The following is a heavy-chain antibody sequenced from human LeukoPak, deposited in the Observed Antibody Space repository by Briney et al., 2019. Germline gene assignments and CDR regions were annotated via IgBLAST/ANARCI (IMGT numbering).Heavy chain of an antibody. CDR3: AKGLDSSGYEDSPINY. D-gene: IGHD3-22*01. Sequence: PGGSLRLSCAVSGFTFSSYAMSWVRQAPGKGLEWVSAISGSGGTTYYADSVKGRFTISRDNSKNTLYLQMNSLRAEDTAVYYCAKGLDSSGYEDSPINYWGQGTLVTVSS. CDR2: ISGSGGTT. CDR1: GFTFSSYA. J-gene: IGHJ4*02. V-gene: IGHV3-23*01.